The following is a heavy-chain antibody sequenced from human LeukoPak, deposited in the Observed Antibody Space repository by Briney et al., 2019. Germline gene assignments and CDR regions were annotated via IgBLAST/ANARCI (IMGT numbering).Heavy chain of an antibody. CDR2: INHNGNVN. CDR3: ARGGGLDV. J-gene: IGHJ6*02. CDR1: GFTFSSYW. Sequence: NPGGSQRLSCAASGFTFSSYWMNWARQAPGKGLEWVASINHNGNVNYYVDSVKGRFTISRDNAKNSLYLQMSNLRAEDTAVYFCARGGGLDVWGQGATVTVSS. V-gene: IGHV3-7*03. D-gene: IGHD3-16*01.